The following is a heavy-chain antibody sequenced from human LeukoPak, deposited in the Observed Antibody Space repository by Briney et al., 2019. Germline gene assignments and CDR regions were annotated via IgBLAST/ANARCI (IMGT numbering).Heavy chain of an antibody. CDR2: ISSSGSTI. CDR3: AREDVDTAIQRRFDY. Sequence: GGSLRLSCAASRFTFSSYEMNWVRQAPGKGLEWVSYISSSGSTIYYADSVKGRFTISRDNAKNSLYLQMNSLRAEDTAVYYCAREDVDTAIQRRFDYWGQGTLVTVSS. CDR1: RFTFSSYE. D-gene: IGHD5-18*01. J-gene: IGHJ4*02. V-gene: IGHV3-48*03.